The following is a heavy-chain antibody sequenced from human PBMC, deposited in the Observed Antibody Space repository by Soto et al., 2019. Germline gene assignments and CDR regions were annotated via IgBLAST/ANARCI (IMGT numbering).Heavy chain of an antibody. D-gene: IGHD3-22*01. CDR1: GFTFSSYA. CDR3: AKAGPHYYDSSGYYCDY. Sequence: LRLSCAASGFTFSSYAMSWVRQAPGKGLEWVSAISGSGGSTYYADSVKGRFTISRDNSKNTLYLQMNSRRAEDTAVYYCAKAGPHYYDSSGYYCDYWGQGTLVTVSS. CDR2: ISGSGGST. J-gene: IGHJ4*02. V-gene: IGHV3-23*01.